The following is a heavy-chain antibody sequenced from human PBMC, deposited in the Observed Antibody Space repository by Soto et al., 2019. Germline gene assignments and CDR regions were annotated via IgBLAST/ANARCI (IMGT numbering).Heavy chain of an antibody. J-gene: IGHJ4*02. Sequence: SETLSLTCTVSGGSISSSSYYWGWIRQPPGKGLEWIGSIYYSGSTYYNPSLKSRVTISVDTSKNQFSLRLSSVTAADTAVYYCARLKVYSYGYCYFDYWGQGTLVTVSS. CDR2: IYYSGST. V-gene: IGHV4-39*01. CDR1: GGSISSSSYY. D-gene: IGHD5-18*01. CDR3: ARLKVYSYGYCYFDY.